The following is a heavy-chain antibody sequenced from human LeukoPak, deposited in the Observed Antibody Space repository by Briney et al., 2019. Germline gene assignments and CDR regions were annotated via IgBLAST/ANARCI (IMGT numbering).Heavy chain of an antibody. CDR1: GYTFTGYY. J-gene: IGHJ4*02. CDR2: INPNSGGT. Sequence: GASVKVSCKASGYTFTGYYMHWVRQGPGQGLEWMGRINPNSGGTNYAQKFQGRVTMTRDTSISTAYMELSRLRSDDTAVYYCARDIAAAGTWGGGDYWGQGTLVTVSS. CDR3: ARDIAAAGTWGGGDY. V-gene: IGHV1-2*06. D-gene: IGHD6-13*01.